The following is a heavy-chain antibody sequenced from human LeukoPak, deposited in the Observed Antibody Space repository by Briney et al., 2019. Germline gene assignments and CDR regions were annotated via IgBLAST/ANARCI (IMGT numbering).Heavy chain of an antibody. J-gene: IGHJ4*02. CDR3: AGEGSGADY. D-gene: IGHD6-25*01. CDR2: INHSGST. V-gene: IGHV4-34*01. CDR1: GGSFSGYY. Sequence: PSETLSLTCAVYGGSFSGYYWSWIRQPPGKGLEWIGEINHSGSTNYNPSLKSRVTISVDTSKNQFSLKLSSVTAADTAVYYCAGEGSGADYWGQGTLVTVSS.